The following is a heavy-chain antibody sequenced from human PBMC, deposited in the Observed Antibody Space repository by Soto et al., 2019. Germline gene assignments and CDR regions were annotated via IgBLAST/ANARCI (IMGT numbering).Heavy chain of an antibody. D-gene: IGHD6-13*01. Sequence: GGSLGLSCAASGFTFSSYAMSWVRQAPGKGLEWVSAISGSGGSTYYADSVKGRFTISRDNSKNTLYLQMNSLRAEDTAVYYCAKELASSWFLDYYYYGMDVWGQGTTVTVSS. J-gene: IGHJ6*02. V-gene: IGHV3-23*01. CDR3: AKELASSWFLDYYYYGMDV. CDR2: ISGSGGST. CDR1: GFTFSSYA.